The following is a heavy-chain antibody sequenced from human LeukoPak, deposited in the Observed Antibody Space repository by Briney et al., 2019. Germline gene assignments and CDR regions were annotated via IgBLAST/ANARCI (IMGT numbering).Heavy chain of an antibody. CDR1: GFTFSSYH. V-gene: IGHV3-23*01. D-gene: IGHD2-21*02. CDR2: ISGSGGST. Sequence: GGSLRLSCAASGFTFSSYHMSWVRQAPGKGLEWVSAISGSGGSTYYADSVKGRCTISRDNSKHTLYLQMNSLRADDTAVYYCAKRMTALGGPFDIWGQGAMVTVSS. J-gene: IGHJ3*02. CDR3: AKRMTALGGPFDI.